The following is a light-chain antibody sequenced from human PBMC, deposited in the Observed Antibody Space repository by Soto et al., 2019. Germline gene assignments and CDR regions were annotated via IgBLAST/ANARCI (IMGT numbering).Light chain of an antibody. V-gene: IGKV3-11*01. CDR1: QSISTN. CDR3: QQRSNWPPIT. CDR2: DAS. J-gene: IGKJ5*01. Sequence: DIVMTQSPATLSVSPGESATLSCRASQSISTNLAWHQQKPCQAPRLLIYDASNRATGIPARFSGSGSGTDFTLTISSLEPEDFAVYYGQQRSNWPPITFGQGTRLEIK.